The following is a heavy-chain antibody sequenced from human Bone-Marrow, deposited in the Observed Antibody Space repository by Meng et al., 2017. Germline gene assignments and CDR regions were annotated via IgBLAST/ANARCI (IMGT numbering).Heavy chain of an antibody. Sequence: GGSLRLSCVASGFTFSSYAMSWVRQAPGKGLEWVSALSGGGFTTYYADSVKGRFAISRHNSKNTLYLQMNSLRAEDTALYYCAKYSYGLGDYLDYWGQGALVTVSS. CDR2: LSGGGFTT. J-gene: IGHJ4*02. D-gene: IGHD3-10*01. CDR3: AKYSYGLGDYLDY. CDR1: GFTFSSYA. V-gene: IGHV3-23*01.